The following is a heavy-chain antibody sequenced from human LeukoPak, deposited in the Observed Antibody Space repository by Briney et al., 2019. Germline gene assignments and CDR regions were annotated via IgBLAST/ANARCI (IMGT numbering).Heavy chain of an antibody. D-gene: IGHD5-24*01. Sequence: GASVKVSCKASGYTLTSYAIHWVRQAPGQRPEWMGWINTGNGNTKYSQKFQGRVTITRDTSANTAYMELSSLRSEDTAVYYCARDVEMATSSFDYWGQGTLVTVSS. CDR2: INTGNGNT. CDR3: ARDVEMATSSFDY. CDR1: GYTLTSYA. V-gene: IGHV1-3*04. J-gene: IGHJ4*02.